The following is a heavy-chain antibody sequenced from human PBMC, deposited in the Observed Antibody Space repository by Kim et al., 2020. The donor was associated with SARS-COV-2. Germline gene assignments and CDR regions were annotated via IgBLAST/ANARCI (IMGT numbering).Heavy chain of an antibody. J-gene: IGHJ6*02. CDR3: ARLLPRHNMDV. Sequence: RYRPSFQGQVTSSADKSISTAYLQWSSLKASDTAMYYCARLLPRHNMDVWGQGTTVTVSS. D-gene: IGHD2-21*01. V-gene: IGHV5-51*01.